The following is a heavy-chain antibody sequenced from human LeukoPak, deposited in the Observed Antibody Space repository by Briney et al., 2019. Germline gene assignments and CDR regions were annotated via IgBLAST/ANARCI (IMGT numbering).Heavy chain of an antibody. D-gene: IGHD3-9*01. CDR2: ISGGSGYI. J-gene: IGHJ4*02. V-gene: IGHV3-21*01. CDR3: ARDRGSTGYDLYDY. Sequence: GGSLRLSCAASGFSFSDYRMNWVRQAPGKGLEWVSSISGGSGYIYYAASVKGRFTISRDNAKNSLYLQMNSLRAEDTAVYYCARDRGSTGYDLYDYWGQGTLVTVSS. CDR1: GFSFSDYR.